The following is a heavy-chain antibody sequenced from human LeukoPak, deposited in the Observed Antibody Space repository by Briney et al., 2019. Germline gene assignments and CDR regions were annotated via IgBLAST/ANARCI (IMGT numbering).Heavy chain of an antibody. Sequence: ASVKVSCKASGYTFTSYYMHWVRQAPGQGLKWMGIINPSGGSTSYAQKFQGRVTMTRDTSTSTVYMELSSLRSEDTAVYYCARDGFVPAALIPFDYWGQGTLVTVSS. CDR3: ARDGFVPAALIPFDY. D-gene: IGHD2-2*01. CDR1: GYTFTSYY. J-gene: IGHJ4*02. CDR2: INPSGGST. V-gene: IGHV1-46*01.